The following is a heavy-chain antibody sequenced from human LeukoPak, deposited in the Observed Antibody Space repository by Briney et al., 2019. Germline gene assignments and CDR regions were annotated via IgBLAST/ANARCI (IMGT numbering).Heavy chain of an antibody. CDR2: IRYDGSNK. Sequence: GGSLRLSCAASGFTFSSYGMHWVRQAPGKGLEWVAFIRYDGSNKYYADSVKGRFTISRDNAKNSLYLQMNSLRAEDTALYYCARPGPTFGGVITYFDYWGQGTLVTVSS. J-gene: IGHJ4*02. D-gene: IGHD3-16*02. CDR3: ARPGPTFGGVITYFDY. CDR1: GFTFSSYG. V-gene: IGHV3-30*02.